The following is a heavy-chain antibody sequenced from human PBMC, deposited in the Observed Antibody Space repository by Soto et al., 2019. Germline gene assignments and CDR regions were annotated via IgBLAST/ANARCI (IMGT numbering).Heavy chain of an antibody. V-gene: IGHV1-69*13. CDR3: ARADTGYSSSWFYYYYYGMDV. D-gene: IGHD6-13*01. CDR2: IIPIFGTA. J-gene: IGHJ6*02. CDR1: GGTFSSYA. Sequence: ASVKVSCKASGGTFSSYATSWVRQAPGQGLEWMGGIIPIFGTANYAQKFQGRVTITADESTSTAYMELSSLRSEDTAVYYCARADTGYSSSWFYYYYYGMDVWGQGTTVTVSS.